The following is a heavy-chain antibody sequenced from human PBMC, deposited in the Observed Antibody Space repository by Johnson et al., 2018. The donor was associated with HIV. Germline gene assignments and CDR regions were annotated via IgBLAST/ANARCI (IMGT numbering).Heavy chain of an antibody. D-gene: IGHD6-19*01. CDR1: GFTFSSYA. V-gene: IGHV3-23*01. CDR3: ANKPEQWLGADDAFDI. J-gene: IGHJ3*02. CDR2: ISGSGGST. Sequence: VQLLESGGGLVQPGGSLRLSCAASGFTFSSYAMSWVRPAPGTGLEWVSAISGSGGSTYYADYVNGRFTISSDNPRNTLYLQMNSLRAEDAAGYYCANKPEQWLGADDAFDILGQGTMVTVSS.